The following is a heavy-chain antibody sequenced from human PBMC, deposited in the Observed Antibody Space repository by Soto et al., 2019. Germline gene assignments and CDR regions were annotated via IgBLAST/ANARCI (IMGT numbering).Heavy chain of an antibody. CDR2: VYYSGST. CDR1: GGSISGYY. J-gene: IGHJ5*02. V-gene: IGHV4-59*08. D-gene: IGHD4-4*01. CDR3: AMTVTTSYNWFDP. Sequence: QVQLQESGPGLVKPSETLSLTCTVSGGSISGYYWSWIRQSPEKGLEWIGRVYYSGSTKYNPSLKSRATIAGDTSKNQFSLNRRSVTAADPAVYYCAMTVTTSYNWFDPWGQGILVTVSS.